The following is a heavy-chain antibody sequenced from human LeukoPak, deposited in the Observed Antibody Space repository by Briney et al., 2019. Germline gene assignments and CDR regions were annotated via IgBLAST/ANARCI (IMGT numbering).Heavy chain of an antibody. J-gene: IGHJ6*03. Sequence: GGSLRLSCAASGFTFSSYAMSWVRQAPGKGLEWVSAISGSGGSTYYADSVKGRFTISRDNSKNTLYLQMSSLRAEDTAVYYCAKCDEQLYYYYYMDVWGKGTTVTVSS. D-gene: IGHD6-13*01. CDR1: GFTFSSYA. V-gene: IGHV3-23*01. CDR3: AKCDEQLYYYYYMDV. CDR2: ISGSGGST.